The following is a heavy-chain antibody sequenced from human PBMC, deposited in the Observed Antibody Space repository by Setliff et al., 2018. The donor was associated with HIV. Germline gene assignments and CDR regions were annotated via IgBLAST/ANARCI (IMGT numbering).Heavy chain of an antibody. V-gene: IGHV2-5*01. CDR2: IYWNDDK. J-gene: IGHJ1*01. Sequence: SGPTLVNHTPSLTLTFTFSGFSLSSDGVGVGWIRQHPGKALECLALIYWNDDKRYSPSLRSRLTITKDTSKNQVVLTMSNMDPVDTATYFFAHRPGSSGYFHTRLEYIPQWGQRTPVTVSS. D-gene: IGHD3-22*01. CDR3: AHRPGSSGYFHTRLEYIPQ. CDR1: GFSLSSDGVG.